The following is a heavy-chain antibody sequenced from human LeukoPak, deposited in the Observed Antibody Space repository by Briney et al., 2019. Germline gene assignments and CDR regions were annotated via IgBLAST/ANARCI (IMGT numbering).Heavy chain of an antibody. V-gene: IGHV1-2*02. CDR2: INPNNGGT. Sequence: ASVKVSCKASGYTFTGHYIHWVRQAPGQGLEWMGWINPNNGGTSYAQKFQGRVSVTRDTSISTAYMEVSRLRSDDTALDYCARDRVPFYSSTFKDYYLQYGLDVWGQGTTVTVSS. J-gene: IGHJ6*02. D-gene: IGHD6-13*01. CDR3: ARDRVPFYSSTFKDYYLQYGLDV. CDR1: GYTFTGHY.